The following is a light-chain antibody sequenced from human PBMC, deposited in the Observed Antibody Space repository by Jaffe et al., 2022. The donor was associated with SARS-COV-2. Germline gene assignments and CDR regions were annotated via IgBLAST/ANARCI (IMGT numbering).Light chain of an antibody. CDR3: ASWDDSVTGWV. CDR1: SSNIGGNY. Sequence: QSVLTQPPSASGTPGQRVTFSCSGSSSNIGGNYVYWYQQLPGTAPKLLISKNTQRPSGVPDRFSGSKSGTSASLAISGLRSEDEANYYCASWDDSVTGWVFGGGTKLTVL. CDR2: KNT. V-gene: IGLV1-47*01. J-gene: IGLJ3*02.